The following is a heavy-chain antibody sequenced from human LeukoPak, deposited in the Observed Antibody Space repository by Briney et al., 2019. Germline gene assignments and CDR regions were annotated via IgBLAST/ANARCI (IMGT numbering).Heavy chain of an antibody. CDR3: ARARGTGSYYRGLFDY. V-gene: IGHV4-59*02. D-gene: IGHD3-10*01. CDR2: MYLSGGP. J-gene: IGHJ4*02. CDR1: GASVSSYY. Sequence: SETLSLTCSVSGASVSSYYWSWIRQTPGKGLEWIGYMYLSGGPNYNPSLKTPVTISVDTSKNQFSLRLRSVTAADTAVYYCARARGTGSYYRGLFDYWGQGAPVTVSS.